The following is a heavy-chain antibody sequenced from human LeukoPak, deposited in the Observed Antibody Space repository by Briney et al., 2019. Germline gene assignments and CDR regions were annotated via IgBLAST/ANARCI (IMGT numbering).Heavy chain of an antibody. V-gene: IGHV4-59*08. CDR2: IYYSGST. Sequence: SETLSLTCTVSGGSISSYYWSWIRQPPGKGLEWIGYIYYSGSTNYNPSLKSRVTISVDTSKNQFSLKLSSVTAADTAVYYCARVELDGDYAWYFDYWGQGTLVTVSS. J-gene: IGHJ4*02. CDR1: GGSISSYY. D-gene: IGHD4-17*01. CDR3: ARVELDGDYAWYFDY.